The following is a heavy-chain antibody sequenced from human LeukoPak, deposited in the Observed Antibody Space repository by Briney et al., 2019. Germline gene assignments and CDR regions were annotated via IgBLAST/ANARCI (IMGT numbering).Heavy chain of an antibody. J-gene: IGHJ6*02. D-gene: IGHD3-3*01. CDR2: INPNSGGT. V-gene: IGHV1-2*04. CDR3: VRDLATGGWRGYGMDV. Sequence: ASVKVSCKASGYTFTGYYMHWVRQAPGQGLEWMGWINPNSGGTNYAQKFQGWVTMTRDTSISTAYMELSRLRSDDTAVYYCVRDLATGGWRGYGMDVWGQGTTVTVSS. CDR1: GYTFTGYY.